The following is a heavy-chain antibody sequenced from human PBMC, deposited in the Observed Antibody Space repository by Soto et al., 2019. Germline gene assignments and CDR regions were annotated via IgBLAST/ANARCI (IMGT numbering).Heavy chain of an antibody. CDR2: IYHGGTT. D-gene: IGHD6-19*01. J-gene: IGHJ4*03. V-gene: IGHV4-38-2*02. Sequence: SETLSLTCTVSGDSISSGSYWGWIRQPPGEGPEWIASIYHGGTTFYNPSLKSRISISVDTSKNQFSLRLTSVTAADTATYCCARVHVMVVAGSTFDYWGPGTLVTVSS. CDR3: ARVHVMVVAGSTFDY. CDR1: GDSISSGSY.